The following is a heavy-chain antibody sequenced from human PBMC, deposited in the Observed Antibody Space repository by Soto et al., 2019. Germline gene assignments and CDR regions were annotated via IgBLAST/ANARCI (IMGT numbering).Heavy chain of an antibody. CDR3: ARVGHYYYGMDA. CDR1: GYTFTGYA. Sequence: ALVKVSCKASGYTFTGYAMHWVRQAPGQRLEWMGWINAGNGNTKYSQKFQGRVTITRDTSASTAYMELSSLRSEDTAVYYCARVGHYYYGMDAWGQGTTVTVS. V-gene: IGHV1-3*01. J-gene: IGHJ6*02. D-gene: IGHD3-3*01. CDR2: INAGNGNT.